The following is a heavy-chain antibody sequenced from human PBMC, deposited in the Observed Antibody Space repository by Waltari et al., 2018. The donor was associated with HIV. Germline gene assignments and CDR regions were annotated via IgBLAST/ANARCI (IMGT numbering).Heavy chain of an antibody. V-gene: IGHV3-48*03. D-gene: IGHD6-19*01. Sequence: EVQLVESGGGLVQPGGSLRLSCAASGFTFSSYEMNWVRQAPGKGLEWVSYISSSVSTIYYADSVKGRFTISRDNAKNSLYLQMNSLRAEDTAVYYCARASGWYRGPFDYWGQGTLVTVSS. CDR3: ARASGWYRGPFDY. J-gene: IGHJ4*02. CDR1: GFTFSSYE. CDR2: ISSSVSTI.